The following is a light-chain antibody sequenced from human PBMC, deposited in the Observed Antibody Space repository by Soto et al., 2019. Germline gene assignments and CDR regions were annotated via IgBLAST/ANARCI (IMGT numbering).Light chain of an antibody. J-gene: IGKJ4*01. CDR2: DAS. CDR3: QQYGSSPLT. V-gene: IGKV3-20*01. CDR1: QSISGRY. Sequence: PGERASLSCRASQSISGRYLAWYQQKPGQAPRLLIYDASSRATGIPDRVSGSGSGTDFILTISRLEPEDVAVYYCQQYGSSPLTFGGGTKVEIK.